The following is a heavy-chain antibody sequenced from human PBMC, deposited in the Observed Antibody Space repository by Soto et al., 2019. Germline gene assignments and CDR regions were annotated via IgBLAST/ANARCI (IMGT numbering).Heavy chain of an antibody. V-gene: IGHV3-11*01. CDR1: GFTFSDYY. J-gene: IGHJ4*02. Sequence: PGGSLRLSCAASGFTFSDYYMSWIRQAPGKGLEWVSYIGSSDNIIYYADSVKGRFTISRDNAKNSLYLQMNSLRAEDTAVYYCARDLGYYERSGYFDYWGQGTLVTVSS. D-gene: IGHD3-22*01. CDR3: ARDLGYYERSGYFDY. CDR2: IGSSDNII.